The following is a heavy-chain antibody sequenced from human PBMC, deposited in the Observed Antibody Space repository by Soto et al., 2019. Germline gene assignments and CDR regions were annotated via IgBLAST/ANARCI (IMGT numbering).Heavy chain of an antibody. V-gene: IGHV3-30-3*01. CDR3: ARDSFGLDV. CDR1: GFTFSYYS. Sequence: LRLSCAASGFTFSYYSMHWVRQAPGKGLEWVSFISYDGSNGYYADSMKGRFTISRDNSKNTLYLQMDSLRAEDTAVYYCARDSFGLDVWGQGTTVTVSS. J-gene: IGHJ6*02. CDR2: ISYDGSNG.